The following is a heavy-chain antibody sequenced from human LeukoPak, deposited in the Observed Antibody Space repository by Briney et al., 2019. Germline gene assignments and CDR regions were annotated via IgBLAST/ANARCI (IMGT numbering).Heavy chain of an antibody. J-gene: IGHJ3*02. Sequence: GGSLGLSCAASGFTFSSYSMNWVRQAPGKGLEWVSYISSSSSTIYYADSVKGRFTISRDNAKNSLYLQMNSLRAEDTAVYYCASEYTMWFAFDIWGQGTMVTVSS. V-gene: IGHV3-48*04. CDR3: ASEYTMWFAFDI. CDR1: GFTFSSYS. D-gene: IGHD3-10*02. CDR2: ISSSSSTI.